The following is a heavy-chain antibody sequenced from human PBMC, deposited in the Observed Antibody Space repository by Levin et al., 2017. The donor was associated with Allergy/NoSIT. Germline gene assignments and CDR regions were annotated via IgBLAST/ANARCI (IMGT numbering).Heavy chain of an antibody. CDR2: IYYSGST. CDR1: GGSISSYY. Sequence: SQTLSLTCTVSGGSISSYYWSWIRQPPGKGLEWIGYIYYSGSTNYNPSLKSRVTISVDTSKNQFSLKLSSVTAADTAVYYCARVPSAGLDWFDPWGQGTLVTVSS. V-gene: IGHV4-59*01. D-gene: IGHD6-19*01. CDR3: ARVPSAGLDWFDP. J-gene: IGHJ5*02.